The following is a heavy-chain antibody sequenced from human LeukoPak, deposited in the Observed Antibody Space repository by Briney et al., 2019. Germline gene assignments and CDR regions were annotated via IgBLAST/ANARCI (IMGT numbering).Heavy chain of an antibody. D-gene: IGHD3-3*01. CDR2: IEEYGSEI. Sequence: GGSLRLSCAASGFTFTSYWMGWVRQAPGKGLEWVANIEEYGSEIYYVDSVKGRFTISRDNTKTSLYLQMNSLRAEDTAVYYCARPSFRSGSYFDHWGQGTLVTVSS. CDR3: ARPSFRSGSYFDH. J-gene: IGHJ4*02. CDR1: GFTFTSYW. V-gene: IGHV3-7*01.